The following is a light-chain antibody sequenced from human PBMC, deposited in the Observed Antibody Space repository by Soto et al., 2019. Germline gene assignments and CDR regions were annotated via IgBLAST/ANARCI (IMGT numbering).Light chain of an antibody. Sequence: DNQMKKSPSSLSASVGDRDTITCRASQGISKSLAWYQQKPGRVPELLIYAASTLQSGVPSRFSGSGSGTDFTLTISSLQPEDVATYYCQKYNSAPLTFGGGTKVEIK. V-gene: IGKV1-27*01. CDR2: AAS. J-gene: IGKJ4*01. CDR1: QGISKS. CDR3: QKYNSAPLT.